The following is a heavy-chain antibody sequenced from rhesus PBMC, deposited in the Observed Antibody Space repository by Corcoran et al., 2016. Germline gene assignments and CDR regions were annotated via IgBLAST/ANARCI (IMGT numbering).Heavy chain of an antibody. D-gene: IGHD3-3*01. CDR1: GYSISSGYG. CDR2: IGGSSGST. CDR3: ASEYPFDY. V-gene: IGHV4-127*01. J-gene: IGHJ4*01. Sequence: QVQLQESGPGLVKPSEARSLTCAVSGYSISSGYGWSWIRQPPGKGLGWIGYIGGSSGSTNYNPSLKNRVTISKDTSKNQFSLKLSSVTAADTAVYYCASEYPFDYWGQGVLVTVSS.